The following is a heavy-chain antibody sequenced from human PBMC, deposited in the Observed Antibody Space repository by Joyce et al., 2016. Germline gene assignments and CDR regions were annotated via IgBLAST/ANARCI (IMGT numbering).Heavy chain of an antibody. CDR2: IIPMFGTP. D-gene: IGHD2-15*01. J-gene: IGHJ4*02. V-gene: IGHV1-69*12. Sequence: QVQLVQSGAEVKKPGSSVRVSCKASGGSFNNYAVNWVRQAPGQGLEWMGGIIPMFGTPNYALRFQGRVTINADGSTNTAYMELSSLRSEDTAVYYCAAPEQSCRGGSCPNFYWGQGTLVTVSS. CDR1: GGSFNNYA. CDR3: AAPEQSCRGGSCPNFY.